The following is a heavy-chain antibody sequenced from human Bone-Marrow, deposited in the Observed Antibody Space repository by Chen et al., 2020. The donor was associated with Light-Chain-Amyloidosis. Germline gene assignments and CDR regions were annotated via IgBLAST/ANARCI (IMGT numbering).Heavy chain of an antibody. CDR2: IYPDDSYA. D-gene: IGHD5-12*01. V-gene: IGHV5-51*01. J-gene: IGHJ4*02. Sequence: EVQLEQSGPEVKKPGESLKISCTGSGYTFPNYWIGWVRQMPGKGLEWMGVIYPDDSYARYSPSFEGQVTISADKSITTAYLQWRSLKASDTAMYYCARRRDGYNFDYWGQGTLVTVSS. CDR1: GYTFPNYW. CDR3: ARRRDGYNFDY.